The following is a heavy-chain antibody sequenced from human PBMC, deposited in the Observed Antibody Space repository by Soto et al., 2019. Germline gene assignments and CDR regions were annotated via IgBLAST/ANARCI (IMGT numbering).Heavy chain of an antibody. CDR2: ITGSGGST. CDR1: GFTFSSYS. CDR3: GRVATGATIRLGLDP. Sequence: GGSLRLSCAASGFTFSSYSMNWVRQAPGKGLEWVSAITGSGGSTYYADSVKGRFTISRDNSKNTLYMQMNSLRGEDTAVYYCGRVATGATIRLGLDPWGQGT. D-gene: IGHD5-12*01. J-gene: IGHJ5*02. V-gene: IGHV3-23*01.